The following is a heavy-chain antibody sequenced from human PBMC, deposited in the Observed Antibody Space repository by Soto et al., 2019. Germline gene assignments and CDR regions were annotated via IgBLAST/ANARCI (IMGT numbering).Heavy chain of an antibody. Sequence: QVQLVQSGAEVKKPGSSVKVSCKASGDTFSSYAINWVRQAPGQGLEWMGGIIPMFGTANYAQKFKCRVTITAGESSSSGYIELSSLRSEDTAVYYCARVGPAHYYDSSGYYSPLDYWGQGTLVTVSS. D-gene: IGHD3-22*01. CDR3: ARVGPAHYYDSSGYYSPLDY. CDR2: IIPMFGTA. CDR1: GDTFSSYA. J-gene: IGHJ4*02. V-gene: IGHV1-69*01.